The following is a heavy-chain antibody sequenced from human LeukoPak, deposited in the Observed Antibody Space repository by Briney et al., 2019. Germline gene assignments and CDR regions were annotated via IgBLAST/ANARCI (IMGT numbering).Heavy chain of an antibody. CDR2: IIPIFGTA. CDR3: ATNPHCSGGSCYPYYYYYYMDV. Sequence: AVKVSCKASGGTFSSYAISWVRQAPGQGLEWMGRIIPIFGTANYAQKLQGRVTITTDESTSTAYMQLSSLRSEDTAVYYCATNPHCSGGSCYPYYYYYYMDVWGKGTTVTVSS. J-gene: IGHJ6*03. CDR1: GGTFSSYA. D-gene: IGHD2-15*01. V-gene: IGHV1-69*05.